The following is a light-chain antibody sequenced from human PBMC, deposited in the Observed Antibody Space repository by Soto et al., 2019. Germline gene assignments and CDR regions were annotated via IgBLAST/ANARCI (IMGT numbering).Light chain of an antibody. J-gene: IGKJ3*01. Sequence: EIRMTQSPATLSVSPGETATLSCRASQSVSDNLAWYQQKPGQAPRLLVYGASTRATGIPARFSGIGSGTDFTLTISSLQSEDFAVYYCQHYNSWPPLFGPGTKVDIQ. V-gene: IGKV3-15*01. CDR3: QHYNSWPPL. CDR2: GAS. CDR1: QSVSDN.